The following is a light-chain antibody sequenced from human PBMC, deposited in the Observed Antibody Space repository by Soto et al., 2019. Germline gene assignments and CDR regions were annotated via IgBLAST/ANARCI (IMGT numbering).Light chain of an antibody. CDR3: QSYDSSLSGSMV. CDR2: GNS. Sequence: QPVLTQPPSVSGAPGQGVTISCTGSSSNIGAPYDVHWYQHLPGTAPKLLIYGNSNRPSGVPDRFSGSKSGTSASLAITGLQAEDEADYYCQSYDSSLSGSMVFGGGTKLTVL. J-gene: IGLJ2*01. CDR1: SSNIGAPYD. V-gene: IGLV1-40*01.